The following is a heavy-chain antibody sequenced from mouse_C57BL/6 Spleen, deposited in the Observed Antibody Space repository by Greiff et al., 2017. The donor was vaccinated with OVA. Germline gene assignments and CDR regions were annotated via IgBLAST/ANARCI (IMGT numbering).Heavy chain of an antibody. CDR3: ARSLAYDYDLDY. CDR2: IRNKANGYTT. V-gene: IGHV7-3*01. Sequence: EVQLQESGGGLVQPGGSLSLSCAASGFTFTDYYMSWVRQPPGKALEWLGFIRNKANGYTTEYSASVKGRFTISRDNSQSILYLQMNALRAEDSATYYCARSLAYDYDLDYWGQGTTLTVSS. J-gene: IGHJ2*01. D-gene: IGHD2-4*01. CDR1: GFTFTDYY.